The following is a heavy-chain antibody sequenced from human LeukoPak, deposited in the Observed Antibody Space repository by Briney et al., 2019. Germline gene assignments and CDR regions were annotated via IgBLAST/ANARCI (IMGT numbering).Heavy chain of an antibody. Sequence: GGSLRLSCAASGFTFNTYSMNWVRQAPGKGLEWVSSISSSSSYIYYADSLKGRFTISRDNAKNSLYLQMNSQRAADTAGYYCARELVRSGYYTMVAFDIWGQGTMVTVSS. CDR2: ISSSSSYI. V-gene: IGHV3-21*04. CDR3: ARELVRSGYYTMVAFDI. CDR1: GFTFNTYS. J-gene: IGHJ3*02. D-gene: IGHD3-22*01.